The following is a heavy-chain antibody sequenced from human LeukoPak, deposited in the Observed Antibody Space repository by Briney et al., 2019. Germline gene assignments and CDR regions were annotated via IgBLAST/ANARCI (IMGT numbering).Heavy chain of an antibody. CDR2: IIPIFGIA. J-gene: IGHJ5*02. D-gene: IGHD2/OR15-2a*01. V-gene: IGHV1-69*04. CDR1: GGTFSSYA. CDR3: AGEYDSSTTGWFDP. Sequence: ASVKVSCKASGGTFSSYAISWVRQAPGQGLEWMGRIIPIFGIANYAQKFQGRVTITADKSTSTAYMELSSLRSEDTAVYYCAGEYDSSTTGWFDPWGQGTLVTVSS.